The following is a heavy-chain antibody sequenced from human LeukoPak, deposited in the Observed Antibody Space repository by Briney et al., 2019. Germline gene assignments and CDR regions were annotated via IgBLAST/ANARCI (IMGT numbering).Heavy chain of an antibody. J-gene: IGHJ4*02. D-gene: IGHD2-15*01. CDR2: INHSGRT. Sequence: PSETLSLTCTVYGGSFSGYYWSWIRQPPGKGLEWIAEINHSGRTNYNPSLKSRVTMSVDTSKNQFSLKLSSVTAADTAAYYCVRIDDYWGQGTLVTVSS. CDR1: GGSFSGYY. V-gene: IGHV4-34*01. CDR3: VRIDDY.